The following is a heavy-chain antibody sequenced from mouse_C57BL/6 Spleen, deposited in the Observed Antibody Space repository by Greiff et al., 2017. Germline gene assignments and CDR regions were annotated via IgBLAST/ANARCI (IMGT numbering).Heavy chain of an antibody. J-gene: IGHJ3*01. CDR2: ILPGSGST. V-gene: IGHV1-55*01. Sequence: QVQLQQPGAELVKPGASVKMSCKASGYTFTSYWITWVKQRPGHGLEWIGEILPGSGSTNYNEKFKGKATFTADTSSNTAYMQLSSLTTEDSAIYYCARRDGYYGFAYWGQGTLVTVSA. CDR1: GYTFTSYW. CDR3: ARRDGYYGFAY. D-gene: IGHD2-3*01.